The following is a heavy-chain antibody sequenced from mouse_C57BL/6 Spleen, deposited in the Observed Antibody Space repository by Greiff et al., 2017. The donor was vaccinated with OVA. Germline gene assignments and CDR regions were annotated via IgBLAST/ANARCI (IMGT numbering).Heavy chain of an antibody. J-gene: IGHJ1*03. CDR3: ARDLLYYYGSRGYFDV. D-gene: IGHD1-1*01. CDR2: IDPSDSYT. V-gene: IGHV1-69*01. Sequence: QVQLQQPGAELVMPGASVKLSCKASGYTFTSYWMHWVKQRPGQGLEWIGEIDPSDSYTNYNQKFKGKSTLTVDKSSSTAYMQLNSLTSEDSAVYYCARDLLYYYGSRGYFDVWGTGTTVTVSS. CDR1: GYTFTSYW.